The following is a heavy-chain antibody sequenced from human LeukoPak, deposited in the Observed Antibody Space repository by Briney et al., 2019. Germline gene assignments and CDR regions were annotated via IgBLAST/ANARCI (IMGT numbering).Heavy chain of an antibody. D-gene: IGHD6-6*01. Sequence: SETLSLTCTVSGGSISSYYWSWIRQPAGKGLGWIGRIYTSGSTNYNPSLKSRVTMSVDTSKNQFSLKLSSVTAADTAVYYCARDYPGAIAARPEYFHHWGQGTLVTVSS. J-gene: IGHJ1*01. CDR1: GGSISSYY. V-gene: IGHV4-4*07. CDR3: ARDYPGAIAARPEYFHH. CDR2: IYTSGST.